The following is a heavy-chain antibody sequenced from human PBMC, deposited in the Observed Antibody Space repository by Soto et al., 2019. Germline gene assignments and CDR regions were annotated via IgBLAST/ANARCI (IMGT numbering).Heavy chain of an antibody. CDR2: MNPNSGNT. J-gene: IGHJ4*02. CDR1: GYTFTSID. D-gene: IGHD5-12*01. Sequence: QVQLVQSGAEVRKPGASGRVSCKAFGYTFTSIDINWWRQATGQGLEWMGWMNPNSGNTGYAQKFQGRVTMTRNTSISTAYMELSSLRSEDTAVYYCTRGHSGYDGAYWGQGTLVTVSS. V-gene: IGHV1-8*01. CDR3: TRGHSGYDGAY.